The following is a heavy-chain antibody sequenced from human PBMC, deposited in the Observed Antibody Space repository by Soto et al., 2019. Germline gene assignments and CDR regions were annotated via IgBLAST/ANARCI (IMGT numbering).Heavy chain of an antibody. Sequence: ASVKVSCKASGYTFTSYGISWVRQAPGQGLEWMGWISAYNGNTNYAQKLQGRVNMTTDTSTSTAYMELRSLRSDDTAVYYCARDCSGGSCYGYWGQGTLVTVSS. CDR1: GYTFTSYG. J-gene: IGHJ4*02. CDR3: ARDCSGGSCYGY. V-gene: IGHV1-18*01. D-gene: IGHD2-15*01. CDR2: ISAYNGNT.